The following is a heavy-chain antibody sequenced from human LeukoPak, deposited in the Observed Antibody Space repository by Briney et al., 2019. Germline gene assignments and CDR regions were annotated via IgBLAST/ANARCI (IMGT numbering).Heavy chain of an antibody. CDR3: ARGLGYTEPFFEY. CDR2: IYTSGNT. V-gene: IGHV4-4*07. J-gene: IGHJ4*02. D-gene: IGHD3-16*02. Sequence: SETLSPTCTLPAGSLNSYYSSWIRQPAEKGLEWIGRIYTSGNTDYNPSLKSRVTMSIYTSRNQFSLKLNSVTAADTAVYYCARGLGYTEPFFEYWGQGTLVTVSS. CDR1: AGSLNSYY.